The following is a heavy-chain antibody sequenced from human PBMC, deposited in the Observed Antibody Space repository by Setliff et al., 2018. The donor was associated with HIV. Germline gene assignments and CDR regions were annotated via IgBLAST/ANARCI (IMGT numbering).Heavy chain of an antibody. CDR1: GYTFNNYY. D-gene: IGHD3-16*02. Sequence: ASVKVSCKASGYTFNNYYMHWVRQAPGQGLEWMGIINPSDNRTYYAQKFRGRVTMTRDTSTSSVYMELRSRRSEDTAVYYCARAYYDSVWGSHRYRFYYFDYWGQGSLVTVSS. J-gene: IGHJ4*02. V-gene: IGHV1-46*02. CDR2: INPSDNRT. CDR3: ARAYYDSVWGSHRYRFYYFDY.